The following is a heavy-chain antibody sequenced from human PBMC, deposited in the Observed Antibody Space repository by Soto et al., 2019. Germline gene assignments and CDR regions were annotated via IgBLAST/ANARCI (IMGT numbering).Heavy chain of an antibody. CDR2: INHSGST. D-gene: IGHD6-19*01. CDR1: GGSFSGYY. CDR3: ARGAGSGWSYYYYMDV. J-gene: IGHJ6*03. V-gene: IGHV4-34*01. Sequence: PSETLSLTCAVYGGSFSGYYWSWIRQPPGKGLEWIGEINHSGSTNYNPSLKSRVTISVDTSKNQFSLKLSSVTAADTAVYYCARGAGSGWSYYYYMDVWGKGTTVTASS.